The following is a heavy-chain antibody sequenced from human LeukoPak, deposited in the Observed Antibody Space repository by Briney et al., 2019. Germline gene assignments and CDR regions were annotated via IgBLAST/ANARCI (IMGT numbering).Heavy chain of an antibody. CDR3: ARYGVWDIVVVPAAHFDY. D-gene: IGHD2-2*01. J-gene: IGHJ4*02. Sequence: SETLSLTCAVPGYSLSSGYYWGWIRQPPGQGLEWLGSMHHSGSTFYNPSLERRVTISVDTSNNQFSLRLSSVCAADTAVYYCARYGVWDIVVVPAAHFDYWGQGTLVTVSS. V-gene: IGHV4-38-2*01. CDR2: MHHSGST. CDR1: GYSLSSGYY.